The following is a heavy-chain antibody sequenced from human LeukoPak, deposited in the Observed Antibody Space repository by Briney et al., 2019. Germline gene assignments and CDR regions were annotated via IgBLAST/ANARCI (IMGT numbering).Heavy chain of an antibody. V-gene: IGHV3-53*01. D-gene: IGHD5-18*01. J-gene: IGHJ4*02. CDR2: IYSGGTT. CDR3: AKGGEGIQLWRLDDY. Sequence: GGSLRLSCAASGITVGSSYMYWVRQAPGKGLEYVSAIYSGGTTYYADSVKGRFTISRDNAKNSLYLQMNSLRADDTAVYYCAKGGEGIQLWRLDDYWGQGTLVTVSS. CDR1: GITVGSSY.